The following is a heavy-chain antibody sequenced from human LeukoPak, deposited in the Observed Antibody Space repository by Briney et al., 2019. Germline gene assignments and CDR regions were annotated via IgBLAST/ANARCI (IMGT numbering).Heavy chain of an antibody. D-gene: IGHD4-17*01. CDR2: INSDGSST. CDR1: GFPFSSYW. J-gene: IGHJ4*02. V-gene: IGHV3-74*01. Sequence: PGGSLRLSCAAPGFPFSSYWMHWVRQAPGKGLVWVSRINSDGSSTSYADSVKGRFTISRDNAKNTLYLQMNSLRAEDTAVYYCARRGYGDYFDYWGQGTLVTVSS. CDR3: ARRGYGDYFDY.